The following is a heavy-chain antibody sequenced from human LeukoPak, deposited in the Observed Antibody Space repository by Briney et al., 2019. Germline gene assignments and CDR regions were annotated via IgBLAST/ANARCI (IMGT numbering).Heavy chain of an antibody. D-gene: IGHD3-10*01. Sequence: GGSLRLSCAASGFTFSDHYMDWVRQAPGKGLEWVGRTRNKANSYTTEYAASVKGRFTISRDDSKNSLYLQMNSLKTEDTAVYYCARVRSTYYGSRTMDVWGQGTTVTVSS. CDR3: ARVRSTYYGSRTMDV. J-gene: IGHJ6*02. CDR1: GFTFSDHY. V-gene: IGHV3-72*01. CDR2: TRNKANSYTT.